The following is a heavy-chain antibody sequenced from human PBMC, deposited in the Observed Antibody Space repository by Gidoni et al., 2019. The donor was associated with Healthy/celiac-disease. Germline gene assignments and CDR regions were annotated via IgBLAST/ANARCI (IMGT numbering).Heavy chain of an antibody. D-gene: IGHD3-3*01. Sequence: EVQLVESGGGLVKPGGSLRLSCAASGFPFRSYSMTWVRQAPGKGLEWVSSISSSSSYIYYADSVKGRFTISRDNAKNSLYLQMNSLRAEDTAVYYCARGDFWSGYFQGYYYYYMDVWGKGTTVTVSS. CDR3: ARGDFWSGYFQGYYYYYMDV. CDR2: ISSSSSYI. V-gene: IGHV3-21*01. CDR1: GFPFRSYS. J-gene: IGHJ6*03.